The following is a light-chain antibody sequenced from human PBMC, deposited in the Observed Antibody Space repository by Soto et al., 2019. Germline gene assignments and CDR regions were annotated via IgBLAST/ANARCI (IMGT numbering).Light chain of an antibody. Sequence: IQLTQSPSSLSASVGDRVTISCRASQGNNSFVAWYQQKSGKAPKLLIYAASTLQSGVPSRFSGSGPGTDFTLTISSLQHEDFEPYYCQQLNDRRFSFGQGTKVEIK. J-gene: IGKJ2*01. CDR3: QQLNDRRFS. V-gene: IGKV1-9*01. CDR1: QGNNSF. CDR2: AAS.